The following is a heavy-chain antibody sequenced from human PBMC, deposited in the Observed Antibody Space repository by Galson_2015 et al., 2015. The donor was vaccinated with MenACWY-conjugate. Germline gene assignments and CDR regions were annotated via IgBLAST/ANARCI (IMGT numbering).Heavy chain of an antibody. J-gene: IGHJ3*01. Sequence: SLRLSCAASGFRLSSYTFYWVRQSPDKGLEWVAVVSYDASSRYYRDSVQGRFTVSRDNSKNTVSLEMSSLGPEDSAVYYCVRAEGWLRSAFDLWGQGTMVTVSS. CDR1: GFRLSSYT. CDR2: VSYDASSR. V-gene: IGHV3-30*10. D-gene: IGHD5-12*01. CDR3: VRAEGWLRSAFDL.